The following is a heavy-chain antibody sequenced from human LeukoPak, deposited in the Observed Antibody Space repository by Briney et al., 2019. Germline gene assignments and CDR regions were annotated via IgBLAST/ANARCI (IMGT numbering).Heavy chain of an antibody. CDR2: IYYSGTT. V-gene: IGHV4-59*01. CDR1: GGSISSYY. Sequence: PSETLSLTCTVSGGSISSYYWSWIRQPPGKGLEWIGYIYYSGTTNYNPSLKSRLTISVDTSKNQFSLKLSSVTAADTAVYYCARRGYSYGYDYFDYWGHGTLVTVSS. J-gene: IGHJ4*01. CDR3: ARRGYSYGYDYFDY. D-gene: IGHD5-18*01.